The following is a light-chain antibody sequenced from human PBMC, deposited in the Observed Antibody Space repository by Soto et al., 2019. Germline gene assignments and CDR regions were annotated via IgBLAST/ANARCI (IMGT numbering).Light chain of an antibody. CDR3: QTWATGIRV. V-gene: IGLV4-69*01. CDR1: SGHSSYP. J-gene: IGLJ2*01. Sequence: QLVLTKSPSASASLGASVKITCTLSSGHSSYPIAWHQQQPDKGPRFLMKLNSDGSHSKGDGIPDRFSGPTSGAERYLTITSLQSEDEADYYCQTWATGIRVFGGGTKLTVL. CDR2: LNSDGSH.